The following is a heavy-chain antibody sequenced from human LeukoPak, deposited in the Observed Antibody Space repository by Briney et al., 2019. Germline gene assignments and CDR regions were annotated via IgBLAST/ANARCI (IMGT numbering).Heavy chain of an antibody. CDR3: ARDHFGTVDY. J-gene: IGHJ4*02. CDR1: GGSISSYY. D-gene: IGHD1-1*01. Sequence: TSETLSLTCTVSGGSISSYYWSWIRQPPGKGLEWVGYIYYSGSTNYNPSLKSRVTISVDTSKNQFSLKLSSVTAADKAVYYCARDHFGTVDYWGQGTLVTVSS. CDR2: IYYSGST. V-gene: IGHV4-59*01.